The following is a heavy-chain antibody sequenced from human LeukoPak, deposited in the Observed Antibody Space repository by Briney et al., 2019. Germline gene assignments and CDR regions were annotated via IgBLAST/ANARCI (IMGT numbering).Heavy chain of an antibody. J-gene: IGHJ4*02. CDR3: ANPLGSGSYYGGEYYFDY. Sequence: PGGSLRLSCAASGFTFSSYGMHWVRQAPGKGLEWVAVISYDGSNKYYADSVKGRFTISRDNSKNTLYLQMNSLRAEDTAVYYCANPLGSGSYYGGEYYFDYWGQGTLVTVSS. V-gene: IGHV3-30*18. CDR1: GFTFSSYG. D-gene: IGHD1-26*01. CDR2: ISYDGSNK.